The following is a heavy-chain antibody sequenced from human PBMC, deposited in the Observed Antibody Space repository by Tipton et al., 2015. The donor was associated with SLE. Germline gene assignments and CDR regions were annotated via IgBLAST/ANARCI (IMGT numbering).Heavy chain of an antibody. D-gene: IGHD1-14*01. CDR1: GGSFSRGGYY. CDR3: ARARRTTSSHFDY. V-gene: IGHV4-31*03. CDR2: IYHTGST. Sequence: TLSLTCTVSGGSFSRGGYYWSWIRQHPGKGLEWIGYIYHTGSTYYNPSLESRLTISIDTSKNQFSLRLTSMTPADTALYYCARARRTTSSHFDYWGQGTLVTVSS. J-gene: IGHJ4*02.